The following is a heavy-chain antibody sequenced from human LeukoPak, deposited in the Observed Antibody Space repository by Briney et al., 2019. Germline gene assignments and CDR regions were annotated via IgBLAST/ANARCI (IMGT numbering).Heavy chain of an antibody. V-gene: IGHV4-59*08. D-gene: IGHD2-2*02. CDR2: VYYRGST. Sequence: SETLSLTCTVSGGSISGSYWSWIRQPPGKGLEWIGYVYYRGSTNYNPSLKSRVTISVDTSKNQFSLKLSSVTAADTAVYYCARSYCSSTSCYTTVGSLDYWGQGTLVTVSS. J-gene: IGHJ4*02. CDR1: GGSISGSY. CDR3: ARSYCSSTSCYTTVGSLDY.